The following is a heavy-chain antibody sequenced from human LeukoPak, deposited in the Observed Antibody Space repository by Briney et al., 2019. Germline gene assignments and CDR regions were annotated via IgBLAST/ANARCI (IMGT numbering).Heavy chain of an antibody. J-gene: IGHJ4*02. CDR1: GDSISSYY. D-gene: IGHD5-12*01. V-gene: IGHV4-59*01. CDR3: ARGLVATITY. CDR2: IYYSGST. Sequence: PSETLSLTCTVSGDSISSYYWSWIRQPPGKGLEWIAYIYYSGSTNHNPSLKSRVTISVDTSKNQFSLKLRSVTAADTAVYYCARGLVATITYWGQGILVTVSS.